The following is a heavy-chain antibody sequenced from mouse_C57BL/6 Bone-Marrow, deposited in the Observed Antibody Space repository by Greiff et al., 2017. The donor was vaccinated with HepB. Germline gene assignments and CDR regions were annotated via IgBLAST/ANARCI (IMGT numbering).Heavy chain of an antibody. CDR1: GYTFAGYW. V-gene: IGHV1-9*01. D-gene: IGHD2-3*01. CDR2: ILPGSGST. Sequence: VQLVESGAELMKPGASVKLSCKATGYTFAGYWIEWVKQRPGHGLEWIGEILPGSGSTNYNEKFKGKATFTADTSSNTAYMQLSSLTTEDSAIYYCARRPIYDGYYVGYFDYWGQGTTLTVSS. CDR3: ARRPIYDGYYVGYFDY. J-gene: IGHJ2*01.